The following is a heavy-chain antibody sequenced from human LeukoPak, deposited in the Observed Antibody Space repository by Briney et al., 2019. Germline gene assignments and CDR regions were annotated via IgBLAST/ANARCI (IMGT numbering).Heavy chain of an antibody. CDR2: IYSGGNT. V-gene: IGHV3-53*01. D-gene: IGHD3-9*01. Sequence: GGSLRLSCAVSGFTVSSNYMSWVRQAPGKELEWVSVIYSGGNTHYADSVKGRFTISRDNSKNTLFLQMNSLRAEDTAVYYCARWGSGYYNLDYWGQGTLVTVSS. CDR1: GFTVSSNY. CDR3: ARWGSGYYNLDY. J-gene: IGHJ4*02.